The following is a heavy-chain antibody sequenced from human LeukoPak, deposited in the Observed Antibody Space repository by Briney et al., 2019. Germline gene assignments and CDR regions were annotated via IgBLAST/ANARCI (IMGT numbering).Heavy chain of an antibody. V-gene: IGHV3-33*01. D-gene: IGHD3-10*01. CDR2: ISYDGSNK. Sequence: GGSLRLSCAASGFTFSSYGMHWVRQAPGKGLEWVAVISYDGSNKYYADSVKGRFTISRDNFKNTLYLQMNSLRAEDTAVYYCARDFTARGVIIGAFDIWGQGTMVTVSS. CDR3: ARDFTARGVIIGAFDI. CDR1: GFTFSSYG. J-gene: IGHJ3*02.